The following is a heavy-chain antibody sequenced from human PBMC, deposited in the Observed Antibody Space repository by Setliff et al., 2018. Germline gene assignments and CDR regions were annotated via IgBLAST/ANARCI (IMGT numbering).Heavy chain of an antibody. J-gene: IGHJ6*03. V-gene: IGHV1-2*06. Sequence: ASVKVSCKASGYSFIDYYIHWVRQAPGQGPEWTGRVNPKNGGTTNYAQKFQGRVTITTDKSTSTAYMELSSLRSEDTAVYYCARGDFYYYFYMDVWGKGTTVTVSS. CDR3: ARGDFYYYFYMDV. CDR1: GYSFIDYY. CDR2: VNPKNGGTT.